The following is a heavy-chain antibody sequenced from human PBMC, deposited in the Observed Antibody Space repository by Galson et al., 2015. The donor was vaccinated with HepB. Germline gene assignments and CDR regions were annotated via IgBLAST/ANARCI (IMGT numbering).Heavy chain of an antibody. D-gene: IGHD3-9*01. CDR3: ARVVHILTGYYIPGGWYFQH. V-gene: IGHV4-59*12. Sequence: SETLSLTCTVSGGSISSFYWSWIRQPPGKGLEWIGYIYYSGSTYYNPSLKSRVTISVDTSKNQFSLKLSSVTAADTAVYYCARVVHILTGYYIPGGWYFQHWGQGTLVTVSS. CDR2: IYYSGST. CDR1: GGSISSFY. J-gene: IGHJ1*01.